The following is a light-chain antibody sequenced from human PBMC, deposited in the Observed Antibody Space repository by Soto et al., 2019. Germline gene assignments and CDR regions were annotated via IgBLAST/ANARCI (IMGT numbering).Light chain of an antibody. CDR2: TAS. Sequence: GDRVTITCRASQSISNYLNWYQQNPGKAPKFLIYTASSLQSGVPSRFSGSGSGTEFTLTINSLQPEDFATYYCQQSYSTPYTFGQGTKLEIK. J-gene: IGKJ2*01. V-gene: IGKV1-39*01. CDR1: QSISNY. CDR3: QQSYSTPYT.